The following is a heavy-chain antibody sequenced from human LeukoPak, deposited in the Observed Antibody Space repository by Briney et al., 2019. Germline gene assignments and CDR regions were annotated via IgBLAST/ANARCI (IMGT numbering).Heavy chain of an antibody. Sequence: GGSLRLSCAASGFTFNNYGMHWVRQAPGKGLEWVAFIRYNGNNQYYADSVKGRFTISRDNSKNTLYLQTNSLKGDDTAVYYCAKDSAFYYIDVWGKGTTVIISS. CDR2: IRYNGNNQ. CDR1: GFTFNNYG. CDR3: AKDSAFYYIDV. D-gene: IGHD3-10*01. J-gene: IGHJ6*03. V-gene: IGHV3-30*02.